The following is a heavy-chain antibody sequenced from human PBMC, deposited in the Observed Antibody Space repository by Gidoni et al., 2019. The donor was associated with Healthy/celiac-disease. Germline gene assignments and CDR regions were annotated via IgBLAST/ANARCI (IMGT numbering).Heavy chain of an antibody. CDR2: IYYSGST. V-gene: IGHV4-39*01. D-gene: IGHD3-22*01. Sequence: QLQLQESGPGLVKPSETLSLTCTVSGGSISSSSYYWGWIRQPPGKGLEWIGSIYYSGSTYYNPSLKSRVTISVDTSKNQFSLKLSSVTAADTAVYYCARQGTMIVVVIFDYWGQGTLVTVSS. CDR1: GGSISSSSYY. J-gene: IGHJ4*02. CDR3: ARQGTMIVVVIFDY.